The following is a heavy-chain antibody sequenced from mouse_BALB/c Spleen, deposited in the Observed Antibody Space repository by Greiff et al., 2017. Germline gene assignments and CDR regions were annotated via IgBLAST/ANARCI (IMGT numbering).Heavy chain of an antibody. CDR1: GYTFTSYY. Sequence: QVQLQQSGPELVKPGASVRISCKASGYTFTSYYIHWVKQRPGQGLEWIGWIYPGNVNTKYNEKFKGKATLTADKSSSTAYMQLSSLTSEDSAVYFCARNYAMDYWGQGTSGTVSS. CDR3: ARNYAMDY. CDR2: IYPGNVNT. V-gene: IGHV1S56*01. J-gene: IGHJ4*01.